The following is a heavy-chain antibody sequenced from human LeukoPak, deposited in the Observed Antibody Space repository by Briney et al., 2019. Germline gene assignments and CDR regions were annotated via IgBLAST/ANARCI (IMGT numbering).Heavy chain of an antibody. Sequence: GRSLRLSCAASGFTFDDYAMHWVRQAPGKGLEWVSGISWNSGSIGYADSVRGRFTISRDNAKNSLYLQMNSLRAEDPALYYCAKDVAAAGTWWFDPWGQGTLVTVSS. D-gene: IGHD6-13*01. V-gene: IGHV3-9*01. CDR3: AKDVAAAGTWWFDP. CDR1: GFTFDDYA. J-gene: IGHJ5*02. CDR2: ISWNSGSI.